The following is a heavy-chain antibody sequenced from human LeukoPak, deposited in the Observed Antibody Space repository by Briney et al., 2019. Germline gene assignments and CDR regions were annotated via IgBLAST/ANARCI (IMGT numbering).Heavy chain of an antibody. CDR2: INHSGST. V-gene: IGHV4-34*01. Sequence: SETPSLTCAVYGGSFSGYYWSWIRQPPGEGLEWIGEINHSGSTNYNPSLKSRVTISVDTSKNQFSLKLSSVTAADTAVYYCARSPLGGANPDAFDIWGQGTMVTVSS. CDR1: GGSFSGYY. D-gene: IGHD4/OR15-4a*01. CDR3: ARSPLGGANPDAFDI. J-gene: IGHJ3*02.